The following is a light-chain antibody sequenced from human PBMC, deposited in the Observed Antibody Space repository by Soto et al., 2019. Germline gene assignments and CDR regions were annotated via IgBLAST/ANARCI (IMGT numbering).Light chain of an antibody. CDR1: QSISSW. CDR3: QQYSSYPWT. J-gene: IGKJ1*01. Sequence: DIQMTQSPSPPSASVGDRVTITCRASQSISSWLAWYQQKPGKAPKLLIYDASSLESGVPSRFSGSGSGTEFTLTITSLQPDDFATYYCQQYSSYPWTFGQGTKVDIK. CDR2: DAS. V-gene: IGKV1-5*01.